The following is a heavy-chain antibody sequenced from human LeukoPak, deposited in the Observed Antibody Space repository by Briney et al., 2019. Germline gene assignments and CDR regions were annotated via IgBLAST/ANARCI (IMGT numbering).Heavy chain of an antibody. CDR1: GYIFSSYY. D-gene: IGHD3-22*01. CDR3: ARDPSPIELRGMDY. J-gene: IGHJ4*02. Sequence: ASVKVSCKASGYIFSSYYLHWVRQAPGQGLEWMGIFHPSGGSTSYAQKFQGRVTMTRDTSTTTVYMELSSLRSEDTAVYYCARDPSPIELRGMDYWGREPWSPSPQ. V-gene: IGHV1-46*01. CDR2: FHPSGGST.